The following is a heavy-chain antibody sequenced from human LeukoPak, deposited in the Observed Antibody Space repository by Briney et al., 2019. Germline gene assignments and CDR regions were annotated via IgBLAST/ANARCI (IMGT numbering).Heavy chain of an antibody. V-gene: IGHV3-73*01. CDR3: TRHAPPFGYDY. CDR2: IRSKANSYAT. D-gene: IGHD3-16*01. Sequence: GGSLRLSCAASGFTFSGSAMHWVRHASGQGLEWVGRIRSKANSYATAYAALVKGRFTISRDDSKNTSYLQMNSLKTEDTAVYYCTRHAPPFGYDYWGQGTLVTVSS. CDR1: GFTFSGSA. J-gene: IGHJ4*02.